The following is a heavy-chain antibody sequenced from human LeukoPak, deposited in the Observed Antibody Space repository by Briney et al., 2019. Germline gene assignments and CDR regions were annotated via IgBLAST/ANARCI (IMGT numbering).Heavy chain of an antibody. D-gene: IGHD3-10*01. V-gene: IGHV3-23*01. J-gene: IGHJ6*02. CDR3: VKDWGAGGSGRAVDYSMDV. Sequence: PGGSLRLSCAASGFTFSDHYMDWVRQAPGKGLEWVSVISGSGGVTYTAASAKGRFTISRDNSKNTLFLQMNSLRAEDTAVYYCVKDWGAGGSGRAVDYSMDVWGQGTTVTVSS. CDR1: GFTFSDHY. CDR2: ISGSGGVT.